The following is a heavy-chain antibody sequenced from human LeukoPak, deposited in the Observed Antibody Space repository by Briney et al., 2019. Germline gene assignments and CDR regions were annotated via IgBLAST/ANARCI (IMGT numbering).Heavy chain of an antibody. CDR2: IGTAGDT. V-gene: IGHV3-13*01. CDR3: ARDDGELVDY. J-gene: IGHJ4*02. D-gene: IGHD1-26*01. Sequence: GGSLRLSCAASGFTFSSYDMHWVRHATGKGLEWVSAIGTAGDTYYPGSVKGRFTISRENAKNSLYLQINSLRAGDTAVYYCARDDGELVDYWGQGTLVTVSS. CDR1: GFTFSSYD.